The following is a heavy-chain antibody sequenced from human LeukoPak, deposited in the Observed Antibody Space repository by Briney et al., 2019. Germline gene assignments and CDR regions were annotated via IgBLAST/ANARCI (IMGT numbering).Heavy chain of an antibody. Sequence: PSETLSLTCTVSGGSISSNSYYWGWIRQPPGKGLEWLANIYNSGSTYYNPYLKRRVSMSVDTSRNQFSLKLTSVTAADTAVYFCAGLPRAGGGLDYWGQGTLVTVSS. J-gene: IGHJ4*02. CDR2: IYNSGST. CDR3: AGLPRAGGGLDY. V-gene: IGHV4-39*01. CDR1: GGSISSNSYY. D-gene: IGHD6-13*01.